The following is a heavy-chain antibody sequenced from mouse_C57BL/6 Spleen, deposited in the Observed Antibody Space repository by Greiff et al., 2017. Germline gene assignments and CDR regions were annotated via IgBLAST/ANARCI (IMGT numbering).Heavy chain of an antibody. CDR2: INPNNGGT. D-gene: IGHD1-1*01. CDR3: AREYYGSSPYWYFDV. Sequence: EVQLVESGPELVKPGASVKMSCKASGYTFTDYNMHWVKQSHGKSLEWIGYINPNNGGTSYNQKFKGKATLTVNKSSSTAYMELRSLTSEDSAVYYCAREYYGSSPYWYFDVWGTGTTVTVSS. CDR1: GYTFTDYN. V-gene: IGHV1-22*01. J-gene: IGHJ1*03.